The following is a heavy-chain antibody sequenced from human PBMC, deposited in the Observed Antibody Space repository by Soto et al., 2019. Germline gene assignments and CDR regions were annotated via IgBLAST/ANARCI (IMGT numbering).Heavy chain of an antibody. J-gene: IGHJ4*02. Sequence: QVQLVESGGGVVQPGRSLRLSCAASGFTFSSYAMHWVRQAPGKGLEWVVVISYDGSNKYYADSVKGRFTTSRDNSKNTLYLQMNSLRAEDTAVYYCARESLWFGELLYYFDYWGQGTLVTVSS. D-gene: IGHD3-10*01. CDR1: GFTFSSYA. CDR2: ISYDGSNK. CDR3: ARESLWFGELLYYFDY. V-gene: IGHV3-30-3*01.